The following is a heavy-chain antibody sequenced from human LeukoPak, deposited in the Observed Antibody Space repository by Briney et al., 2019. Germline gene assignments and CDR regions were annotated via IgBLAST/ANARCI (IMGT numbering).Heavy chain of an antibody. J-gene: IGHJ4*02. CDR2: INTDGSST. V-gene: IGHV3-74*01. CDR1: GFTFSGYW. D-gene: IGHD4-17*01. CDR3: ARTDYGDYAVKY. Sequence: GGSLRLSCAASGFTFSGYWMHWVRQAPGKGLVWVSRINTDGSSTTYADSVKGRFTISRDNAKNELYLQMNSLRAEDTAVYYCARTDYGDYAVKYWGQGALVTVSS.